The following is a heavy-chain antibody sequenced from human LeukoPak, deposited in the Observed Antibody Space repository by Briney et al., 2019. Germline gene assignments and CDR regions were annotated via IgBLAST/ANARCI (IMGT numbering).Heavy chain of an antibody. CDR1: GFTVSSNY. D-gene: IGHD2-2*01. CDR2: IYSGGFT. J-gene: IGHJ3*02. V-gene: IGHV3-66*02. CDR3: ARDRSRDCSSTSCYFDAFDI. Sequence: GGSLRLSCAASGFTVSSNYMCWVRQAPGKGLEWVSVIYSGGFTYYADSVKGRFTISRDSSKNTLYLQMNSLRAEDTAVYYCARDRSRDCSSTSCYFDAFDIWGQGTMVTVSS.